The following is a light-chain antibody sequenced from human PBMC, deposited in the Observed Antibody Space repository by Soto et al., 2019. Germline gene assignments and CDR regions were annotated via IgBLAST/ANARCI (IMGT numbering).Light chain of an antibody. J-gene: IGKJ4*01. Sequence: DIVMTQSPLSLPVTPGEPASISCRSSQSLLHSNGYNYLDWYLQKTGQPPQLLISLGSNRASGVPDRFSGSGSGTDFTLKIMTVEAEDVGVYYCMQTRQTPVTFGGGTKVEIK. CDR1: QSLLHSNGYNY. CDR3: MQTRQTPVT. V-gene: IGKV2-28*01. CDR2: LGS.